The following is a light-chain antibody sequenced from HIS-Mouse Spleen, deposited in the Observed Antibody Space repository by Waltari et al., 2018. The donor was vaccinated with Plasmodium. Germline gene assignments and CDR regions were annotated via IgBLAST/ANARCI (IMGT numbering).Light chain of an antibody. CDR2: DVS. Sequence: QSALTQPRSVSGSPGQSVTISCTGTSSDVGGYNYVSWYQPHPGQAPKLMIYDVSKRPSGVPARFSGCKAGNTASLTISGRQAEDEAEYYCCSYAGSYTYVFGTGTKVTVL. CDR1: SSDVGGYNY. CDR3: CSYAGSYTYV. V-gene: IGLV2-11*01. J-gene: IGLJ1*01.